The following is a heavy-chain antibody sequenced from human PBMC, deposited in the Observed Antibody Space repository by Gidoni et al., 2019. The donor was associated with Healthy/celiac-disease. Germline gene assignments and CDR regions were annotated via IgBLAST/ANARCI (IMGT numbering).Heavy chain of an antibody. Sequence: QVQLQQWGAGLLKPSETLSLTCAVYGGSFSGYYWSWIRQPPGKGLEWIGEINHSGSTNYNPSLKSRVTILVDTSKNQFSLKLSSVTAADTAVYYCARGGLVVPAAGKTYYYGMDVWGQGTTVTVSS. CDR3: ARGGLVVPAAGKTYYYGMDV. D-gene: IGHD2-2*01. CDR1: GGSFSGYY. V-gene: IGHV4-34*01. CDR2: INHSGST. J-gene: IGHJ6*02.